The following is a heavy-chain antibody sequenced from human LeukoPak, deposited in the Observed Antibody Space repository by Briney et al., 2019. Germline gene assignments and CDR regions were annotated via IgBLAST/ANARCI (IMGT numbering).Heavy chain of an antibody. V-gene: IGHV4-34*01. Sequence: PSETLSLTCAVYGGSFSGYYWSWIRQHPGKGLEWIGEINHSGSTNYNPSLKSRVTISVDTSKNQFSLKLSSVTAADTAVYYCARGARTPSGYGSRTAGRANWFDPWGQGTLVTVSS. J-gene: IGHJ5*02. D-gene: IGHD5-12*01. CDR3: ARGARTPSGYGSRTAGRANWFDP. CDR2: INHSGST. CDR1: GGSFSGYY.